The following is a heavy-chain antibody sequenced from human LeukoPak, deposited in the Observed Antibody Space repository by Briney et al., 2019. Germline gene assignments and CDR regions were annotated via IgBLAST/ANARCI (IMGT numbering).Heavy chain of an antibody. J-gene: IGHJ1*01. CDR1: GGTFSSYA. Sequence: SVKVSCKASGGTFSSYAISWVRQAPGQGLEWMGRIIPILGIANYAQKFQGRVTITADKSKSTAYMELSRLRSEDTAVYYCARAKAYCGGACAEYFQHWGQGTLVTVSS. D-gene: IGHD2-21*02. CDR2: IIPILGIA. CDR3: ARAKAYCGGACAEYFQH. V-gene: IGHV1-69*04.